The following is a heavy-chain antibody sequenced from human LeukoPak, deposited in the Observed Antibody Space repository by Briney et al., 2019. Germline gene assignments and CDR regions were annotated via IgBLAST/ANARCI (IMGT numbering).Heavy chain of an antibody. CDR2: ISGSGGSA. D-gene: IGHD3-10*01. Sequence: GGSLRLSCAASGFTFSSYSMNWVRQAPGKGLEWVSAISGSGGSAYYADSVKGRFTISRDNSKNTLYLQMNSLRAEDTAVYYCAKGGYYGSGFDYWGQGTLVTVSS. J-gene: IGHJ4*02. V-gene: IGHV3-23*01. CDR3: AKGGYYGSGFDY. CDR1: GFTFSSYS.